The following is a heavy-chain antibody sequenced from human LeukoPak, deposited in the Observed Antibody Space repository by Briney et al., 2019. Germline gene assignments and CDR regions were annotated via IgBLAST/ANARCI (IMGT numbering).Heavy chain of an antibody. Sequence: SETLSLTCAVYGGSFSGYYWSWARQPPGKGLEWIGEINHSGSTNYNPSLKSRVTISVDTSKNQFSLKLSSVTAADTAVYYCARVAVARSGYFDYWGQGTLVTVSS. CDR1: GGSFSGYY. V-gene: IGHV4-34*01. CDR2: INHSGST. J-gene: IGHJ4*02. CDR3: ARVAVARSGYFDY. D-gene: IGHD2-15*01.